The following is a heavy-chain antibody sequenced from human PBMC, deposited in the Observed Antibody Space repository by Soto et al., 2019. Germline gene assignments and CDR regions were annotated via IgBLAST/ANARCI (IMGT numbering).Heavy chain of an antibody. V-gene: IGHV4-61*01. D-gene: IGHD3-22*01. Sequence: PSETLSLTCTDSGGSVSSGTYYCSWIRQPRAKELEWIGYIYRSGTTNYNPSLKSRVTISVETSKSQFPLKLTSVTAADSAVYYCARGEMFYAGSGYQSLYLAYWCQGTLVP. J-gene: IGHJ4*02. CDR2: IYRSGTT. CDR3: ARGEMFYAGSGYQSLYLAY. CDR1: GGSVSSGTYY.